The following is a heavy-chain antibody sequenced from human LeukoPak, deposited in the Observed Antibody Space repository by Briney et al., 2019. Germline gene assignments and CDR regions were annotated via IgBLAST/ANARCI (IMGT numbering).Heavy chain of an antibody. CDR3: ARTPNYYDSSGYYSTFDY. Sequence: GASVKVSCKASGHTFTSHAISWVRQAPGQGLEWMGWISAYNGNTNYAQKLQGRVTMTTDTSTSTAYMELRSLRSDDTAVYYCARTPNYYDSSGYYSTFDYWGQGTLVTVSS. V-gene: IGHV1-18*01. CDR1: GHTFTSHA. J-gene: IGHJ4*02. D-gene: IGHD3-22*01. CDR2: ISAYNGNT.